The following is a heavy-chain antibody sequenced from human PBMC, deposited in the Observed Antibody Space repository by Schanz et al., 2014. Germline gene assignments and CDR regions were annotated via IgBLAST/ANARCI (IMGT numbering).Heavy chain of an antibody. J-gene: IGHJ4*02. V-gene: IGHV3-23*01. CDR3: VRDELLWFGEVLSLDY. CDR1: GFSFSSYA. Sequence: EVQLLESGGGLVQPGGSLRLSCATSGFSFSSYAINWVRQAPGKGLEWVSGISGSGASTYYADSVKGRFTISRDNSNKTVDLQMNGLRAEDTALYYCVRDELLWFGEVLSLDYWGQGALVTVSS. CDR2: ISGSGAST. D-gene: IGHD3-10*01.